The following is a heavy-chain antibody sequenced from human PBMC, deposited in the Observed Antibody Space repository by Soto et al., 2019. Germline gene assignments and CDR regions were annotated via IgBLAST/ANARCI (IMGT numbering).Heavy chain of an antibody. Sequence: QVQLQESGPGLVKPSQTLSLTCTVSGGPISSGGYYWSWIRQHPGKGLEWIGYIYYSGSTYYNPSLKSRVTISVDTSKNQFSLKLSSVTAADTAVYYCARGFEGSYGVTSYYGMDVWGQGTTVTVSS. J-gene: IGHJ6*02. CDR2: IYYSGST. V-gene: IGHV4-31*03. CDR1: GGPISSGGYY. CDR3: ARGFEGSYGVTSYYGMDV. D-gene: IGHD4-17*01.